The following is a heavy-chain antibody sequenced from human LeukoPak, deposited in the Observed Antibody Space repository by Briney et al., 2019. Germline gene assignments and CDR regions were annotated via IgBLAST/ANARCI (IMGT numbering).Heavy chain of an antibody. D-gene: IGHD1/OR15-1a*01. V-gene: IGHV3-23*01. Sequence: GGSLRLSCAASGFTFSSYAMSWVRQAPGKGLEWVSDISGSGGSTYSADSVKGRFTISRDNSKDTLYLQMNSLRAEDTAVYYCAKFWDGEQLDWGQGTLVTVSS. J-gene: IGHJ4*02. CDR3: AKFWDGEQLD. CDR1: GFTFSSYA. CDR2: ISGSGGST.